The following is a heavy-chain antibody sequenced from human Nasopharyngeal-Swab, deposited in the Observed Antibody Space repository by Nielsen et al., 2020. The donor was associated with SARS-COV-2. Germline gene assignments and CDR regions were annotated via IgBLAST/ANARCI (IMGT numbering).Heavy chain of an antibody. Sequence: GESLKISCAASGFTFSSYSMNWVRQAPGKGLEWVSSISSSSSYIYYADSVKGRFTISRDNAKNSLYLQMNSLRAEDTAVYYCARDPPNTAMANVGYYFDYWGQGTLVTVSS. J-gene: IGHJ4*02. CDR1: GFTFSSYS. D-gene: IGHD5-18*01. V-gene: IGHV3-21*01. CDR3: ARDPPNTAMANVGYYFDY. CDR2: ISSSSSYI.